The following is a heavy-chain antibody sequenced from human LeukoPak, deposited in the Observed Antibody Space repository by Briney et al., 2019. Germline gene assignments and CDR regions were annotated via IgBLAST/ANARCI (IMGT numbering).Heavy chain of an antibody. V-gene: IGHV3-7*01. CDR3: VRSGSYFSK. J-gene: IGHJ4*02. CDR1: GFIFSSHW. CDR2: INLDGNGK. D-gene: IGHD1-26*01. Sequence: GGSLRLSCAASGFIFSSHWMSWVRQAPGKGLEWVANINLDGNGKNYVDSVKGRFTISRDNAKNSLYLQMNSLRAEDTAMYYCVRSGSYFSKWGQGTLVTVSS.